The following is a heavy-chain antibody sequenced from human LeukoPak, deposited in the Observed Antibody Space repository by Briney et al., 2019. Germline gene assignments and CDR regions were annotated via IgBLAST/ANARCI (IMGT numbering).Heavy chain of an antibody. CDR3: ARNPCGGGTCYNDY. CDR1: GYTFTGYY. J-gene: IGHJ4*02. D-gene: IGHD2-15*01. Sequence: ASVKVSCKASGYTFTGYYIHWVRQAPGQGLEWMGRINPNSGGTNYAQKFQGRVTMTRVTSISTAYMELSRLKSDDTAVYYCARNPCGGGTCYNDYWGQGTLVTVSS. CDR2: INPNSGGT. V-gene: IGHV1-2*06.